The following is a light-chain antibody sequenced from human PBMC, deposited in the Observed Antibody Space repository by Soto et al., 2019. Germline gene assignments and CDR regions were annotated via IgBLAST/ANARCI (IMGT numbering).Light chain of an antibody. Sequence: QAVVTQEPSLTVSPGGTVTLTCGSSTGTVTSGHYPYWFHQKPGQAPRTLVYNTSDKHSWTPARFSGSLLGGKAALTLSGAQPEDEADFYCLPSYSGARVFGGGTKLTVL. CDR1: TGTVTSGHY. CDR3: LPSYSGARV. V-gene: IGLV7-46*01. CDR2: NTS. J-gene: IGLJ3*02.